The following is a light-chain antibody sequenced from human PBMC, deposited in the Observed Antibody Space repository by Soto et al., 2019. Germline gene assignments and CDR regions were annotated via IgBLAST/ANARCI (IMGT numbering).Light chain of an antibody. J-gene: IGKJ5*01. CDR2: AAS. CDR3: QQSFSTLLIT. V-gene: IGKV1-39*01. Sequence: IQMTQSPSSLSASVGDGGTITCRASQDIRTYLNWYQQKPGKAPKLLISAASSLQNGVPSRFSARRSGTDFTMTVSTLQPDDFATYYCQQSFSTLLITFGQGTRLEVK. CDR1: QDIRTY.